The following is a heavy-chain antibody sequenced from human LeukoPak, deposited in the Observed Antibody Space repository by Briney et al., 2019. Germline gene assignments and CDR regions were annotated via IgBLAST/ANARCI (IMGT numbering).Heavy chain of an antibody. CDR1: GFTFSSYA. D-gene: IGHD4-17*01. CDR2: ISGSGGST. Sequence: GGSLRLSCAASGFTFSSYAMSWVRQAPGKGLEWVSAISGSGGSTYYADSVKGRFTISRDNSKNTLYLQMNSLRAEDTAVYYCGKGPGDYVDGLFDYWGQGTLVTVSS. J-gene: IGHJ4*02. V-gene: IGHV3-23*01. CDR3: GKGPGDYVDGLFDY.